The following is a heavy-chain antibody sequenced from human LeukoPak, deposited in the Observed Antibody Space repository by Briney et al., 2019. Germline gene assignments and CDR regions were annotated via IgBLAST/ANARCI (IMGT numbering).Heavy chain of an antibody. CDR3: AKVPLAYYYYYMDV. CDR2: ISYDGSNK. Sequence: PGGSLRLSCAASGFTFSSYAMHWVRQAPGKGLEWVAVISYDGSNKYYADSVKGRFTISRDNSKNTLYLQMNSLRAEDTAVYYCAKVPLAYYYYYMDVWGKGTTVTVSS. J-gene: IGHJ6*03. CDR1: GFTFSSYA. V-gene: IGHV3-30-3*02.